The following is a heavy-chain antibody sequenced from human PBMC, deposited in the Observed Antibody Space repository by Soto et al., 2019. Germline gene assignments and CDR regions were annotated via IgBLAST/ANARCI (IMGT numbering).Heavy chain of an antibody. CDR3: ARGIWVATTAAYYLDS. Sequence: QVHLVQSGPEVQKPGASVKVSCKASGYIFTNYAIHWVRQAPGQRLEWMGWINAGNGKTKYSQNFQGRVTITRDTSASIAYMEVNGLRSEDTAVYYCARGIWVATTAAYYLDSWGQATLVTVSS. V-gene: IGHV1-3*01. J-gene: IGHJ5*01. CDR1: GYIFTNYA. CDR2: INAGNGKT. D-gene: IGHD5-12*01.